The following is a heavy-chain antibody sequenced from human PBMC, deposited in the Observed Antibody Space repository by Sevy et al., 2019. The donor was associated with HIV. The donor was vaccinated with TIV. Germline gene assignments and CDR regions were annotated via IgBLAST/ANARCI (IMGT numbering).Heavy chain of an antibody. CDR2: ISGSGGST. D-gene: IGHD3-22*01. V-gene: IGHV3-23*01. Sequence: GGSLRLSCAASGFTFSSYAMSWVRQAPGKGLEWVSAISGSGGSTYYADSVKGRFTTSRDNSKNTLYLQMNSLRAEDTAVYYCAKVDSSGYYSVSGFDYWGQGTLVTVSS. J-gene: IGHJ4*02. CDR1: GFTFSSYA. CDR3: AKVDSSGYYSVSGFDY.